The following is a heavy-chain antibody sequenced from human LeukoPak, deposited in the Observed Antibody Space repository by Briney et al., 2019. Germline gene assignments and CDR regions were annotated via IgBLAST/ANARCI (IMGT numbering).Heavy chain of an antibody. Sequence: GGALRLSCGAPGFTLWNYSMSWGRQAPGEGGGGLAGFIGRSGITYYADAVKGRFTISRDNSQNMLYLHMNSLRVEDTAIYYCAKDPFYYYDSRGYHFDHWGQGTLVTVSS. CDR2: FIGRSGIT. CDR3: AKDPFYYYDSRGYHFDH. D-gene: IGHD3-22*01. CDR1: GFTLWNYS. V-gene: IGHV3-23*01. J-gene: IGHJ4*02.